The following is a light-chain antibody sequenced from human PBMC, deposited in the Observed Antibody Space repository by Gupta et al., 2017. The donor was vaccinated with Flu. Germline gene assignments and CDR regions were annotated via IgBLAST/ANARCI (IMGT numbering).Light chain of an antibody. CDR1: QSLVYKNGITY. V-gene: IGKV2-30*01. CDR2: EVS. Sequence: LGQAASISCRSSQSLVYKNGITYLTWFQQRPGQSPRRLIYEVSNRDSGVPDRFSGSGSVTDFTLKISRVEAEDVGVYYCMRGTTPWNFGQG. CDR3: MRGTTPWN. J-gene: IGKJ2*01.